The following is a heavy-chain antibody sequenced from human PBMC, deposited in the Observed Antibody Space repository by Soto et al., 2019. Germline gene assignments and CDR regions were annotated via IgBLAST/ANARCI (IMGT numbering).Heavy chain of an antibody. CDR3: ARDGRGYSGYDYYFDY. CDR2: IYHSGST. V-gene: IGHV4-4*02. Sequence: QVQLQESGPGLVKPSGTLSLTCAVSSGSISSSNWWSWVRQPPGKGLEWIGEIYHSGSTNYNPSLKSRVTISVHKSKNQFSLKLSSVTAADTAVYYCARDGRGYSGYDYYFDYWGQGTLVTVSS. CDR1: SGSISSSNW. J-gene: IGHJ4*02. D-gene: IGHD5-12*01.